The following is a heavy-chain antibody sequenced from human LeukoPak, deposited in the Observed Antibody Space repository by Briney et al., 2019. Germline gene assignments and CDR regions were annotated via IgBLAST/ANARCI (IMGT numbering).Heavy chain of an antibody. CDR2: VYHSGSF. CDR1: GDSISSTNW. D-gene: IGHD3-22*01. Sequence: SGTLSLTCAVSGDSISSTNWWSWVRQPPGKGLERIGEVYHSGSFNYNPSLKSRVTISVDKSKTQFSLKLSSVTAADTAMYYCARQRITMNRAFDIWGQGTMVTVSS. J-gene: IGHJ3*02. CDR3: ARQRITMNRAFDI. V-gene: IGHV4-4*02.